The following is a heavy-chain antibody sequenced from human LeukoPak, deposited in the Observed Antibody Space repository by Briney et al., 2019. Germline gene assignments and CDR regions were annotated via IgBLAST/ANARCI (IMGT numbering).Heavy chain of an antibody. J-gene: IGHJ4*02. CDR3: GRGVGYCSGGSCYFFPPQPPYFDY. V-gene: IGHV4-34*01. Sequence: SETLSLTCAVYGGSFSGYYWSWIRQPPGKGLEWIGEINHSGSTNYNPSLKSRVTISVDTSKNQFSLKLSSVTAADTAVYYCGRGVGYCSGGSCYFFPPQPPYFDYWGQGTLVTVSS. CDR1: GGSFSGYY. CDR2: INHSGST. D-gene: IGHD2-15*01.